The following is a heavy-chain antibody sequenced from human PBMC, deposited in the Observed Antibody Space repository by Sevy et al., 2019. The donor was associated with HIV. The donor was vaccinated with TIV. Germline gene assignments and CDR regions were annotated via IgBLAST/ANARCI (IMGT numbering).Heavy chain of an antibody. CDR3: VSARYNSGSDNFDY. J-gene: IGHJ4*02. Sequence: GGSLRLSCTAAGFTFSGYTMNWVRQAPGKGLEWISSISSTSSYIEYADSVKGRFTISIDNAKNSLYLQMNSLTAEDTAVYFCVSARYNSGSDNFDYWGQGTLVTVSS. CDR2: ISSTSSYI. V-gene: IGHV3-21*03. D-gene: IGHD3-10*01. CDR1: GFTFSGYT.